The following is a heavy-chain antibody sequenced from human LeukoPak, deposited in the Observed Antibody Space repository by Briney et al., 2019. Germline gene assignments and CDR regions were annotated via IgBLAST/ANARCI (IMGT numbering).Heavy chain of an antibody. V-gene: IGHV3-23*01. CDR3: AKDPLLRNGVPRTI. CDR1: GFTFSSYA. CDR2: ISGSGGST. Sequence: GGSLRLSCAASGFTFSSYAMSWVRQAPGNGLEWVSAISGSGGSTYYADSVKGRFTISRDNSKNTLYLQMNSLRAEDTAVYYCAKDPLLRNGVPRTIWGQGTMVTVSS. D-gene: IGHD1-1*01. J-gene: IGHJ3*02.